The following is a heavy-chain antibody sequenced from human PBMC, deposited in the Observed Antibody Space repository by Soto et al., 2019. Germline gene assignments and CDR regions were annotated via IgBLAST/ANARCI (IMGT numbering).Heavy chain of an antibody. Sequence: PSETLSLTCAVSGGSIISGGYYWSWIRQHPGKGLEWIGYISYSGSTYYYPSLKSRVTISVDTSKNQFSLKLSSVTAADTAVYYCTRGLDRAKLGYWGQGIQVTVSS. CDR1: GGSIISGGYY. V-gene: IGHV4-31*11. D-gene: IGHD1-26*01. J-gene: IGHJ4*02. CDR3: TRGLDRAKLGY. CDR2: ISYSGST.